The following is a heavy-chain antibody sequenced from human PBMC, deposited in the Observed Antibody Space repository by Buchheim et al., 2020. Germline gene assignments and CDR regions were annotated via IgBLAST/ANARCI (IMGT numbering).Heavy chain of an antibody. CDR3: AREVSGYLERYFDL. J-gene: IGHJ2*01. Sequence: QVQLVQSGAEGKKPGASVKVSCKASGYTFTSYAIHWMRQAPGQNFEWMGWISAGNGNTKYSQKFQDRVTITRDTSASTVYMELSSLRSEDTAVYYCAREVSGYLERYFDLWGRGTL. CDR1: GYTFTSYA. D-gene: IGHD5-12*01. V-gene: IGHV1-3*01. CDR2: ISAGNGNT.